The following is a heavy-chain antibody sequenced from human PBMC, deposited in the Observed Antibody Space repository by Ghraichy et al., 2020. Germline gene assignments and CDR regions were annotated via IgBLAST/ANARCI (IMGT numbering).Heavy chain of an antibody. V-gene: IGHV4-34*01. CDR2: INHSGST. CDR1: GGSFSGYY. CDR3: ATNPSMVRGDFDY. D-gene: IGHD3-10*01. J-gene: IGHJ4*02. Sequence: SETLSLTCAVYGGSFSGYYWSWIRQPPGKRLEWIGEINHSGSTNYNPSLKSRVTISVDTSKNQFSLKLSSVTAAGTAVYYCATNPSMVRGDFDYWGQGTLVTVSS.